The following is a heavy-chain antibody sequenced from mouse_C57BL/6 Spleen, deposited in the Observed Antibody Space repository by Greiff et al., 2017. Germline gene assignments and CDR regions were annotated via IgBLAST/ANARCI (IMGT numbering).Heavy chain of an antibody. CDR1: GYTFTSYW. V-gene: IGHV1-59*01. D-gene: IGHD1-1*01. CDR2: IDPADSYT. Sequence: VQLQQPGAELVRPGTSVKMSCKASGYTFTSYWMHWVKQRPGQGLEWIGVIDPADSYTNYNQKFKGKATLTVDTSSSTAYMQLSSLTAEDSAVYYCAREVYYGSSYDMDYWGQGTSVTVAS. J-gene: IGHJ4*01. CDR3: AREVYYGSSYDMDY.